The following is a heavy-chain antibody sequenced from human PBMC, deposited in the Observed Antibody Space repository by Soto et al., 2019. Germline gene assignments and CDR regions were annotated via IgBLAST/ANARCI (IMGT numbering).Heavy chain of an antibody. J-gene: IGHJ4*02. CDR1: GFTFSSYA. CDR3: ARVGGNLYFDY. CDR2: ISYDGSNK. D-gene: IGHD3-16*01. Sequence: GGSLRLSCAASGFTFSSYAMHWVRQAPGKGLEWVAVISYDGSNKYYADSVKGRFTISRDNSKSTLYLQMNSLRAEDTAVYYCARVGGNLYFDYWGQGTLVTVSS. V-gene: IGHV3-30-3*01.